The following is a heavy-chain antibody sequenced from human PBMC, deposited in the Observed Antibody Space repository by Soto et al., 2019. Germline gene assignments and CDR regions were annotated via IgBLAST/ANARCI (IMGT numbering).Heavy chain of an antibody. D-gene: IGHD3-10*01. J-gene: IGHJ4*02. V-gene: IGHV3-13*04. CDR1: GFTFSLYD. Sequence: EVRLVESGGGLVQPGGSLRLSCATSGFTFSLYDMYWVRQATGKSLEWVSAMGTAADTYYPGSVQGRFIISRDNANSFLYLQMNRLRAGDTAVYYCVRARGGEYFGGQLSWGQGTLVTVSS. CDR3: VRARGGEYFGGQLS. CDR2: MGTAADT.